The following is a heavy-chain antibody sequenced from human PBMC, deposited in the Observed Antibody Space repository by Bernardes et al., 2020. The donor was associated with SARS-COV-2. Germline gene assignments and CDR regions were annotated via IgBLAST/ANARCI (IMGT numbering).Heavy chain of an antibody. J-gene: IGHJ4*02. CDR3: ATEGTDY. CDR1: GYTFSDYH. Sequence: SVKVSCKISGYTFSDYHIHWVRQAPGQGLEWMGWINPKSGGSTYAQKFQGWVTMTAETSISTAYMEVTRLTSDDTAIYYCATEGTDYWGQGTLVTVSS. V-gene: IGHV1-2*04. CDR2: INPKSGGS.